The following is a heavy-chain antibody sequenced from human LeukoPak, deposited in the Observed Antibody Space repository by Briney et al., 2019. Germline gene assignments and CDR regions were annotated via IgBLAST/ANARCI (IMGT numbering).Heavy chain of an antibody. CDR3: ARDRYYYDSFGYYYGMDV. J-gene: IGHJ6*02. D-gene: IGHD3-22*01. V-gene: IGHV3-30-3*01. Sequence: GGSLRLSCAASGFTFSSYAMHWVRQAPGKGLEWVAVISYDGSNKYYADSVKGRFTISRDNAKNTLYLQMNSLRAEDTAVYYCARDRYYYDSFGYYYGMDVWGQGTTVTVSS. CDR1: GFTFSSYA. CDR2: ISYDGSNK.